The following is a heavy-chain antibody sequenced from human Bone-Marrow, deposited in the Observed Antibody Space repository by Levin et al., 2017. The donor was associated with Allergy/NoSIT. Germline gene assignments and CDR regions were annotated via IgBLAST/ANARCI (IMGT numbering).Heavy chain of an antibody. J-gene: IGHJ3*02. CDR2: ISTSGSYI. CDR1: GFTFRSHS. D-gene: IGHD1-26*01. V-gene: IGHV3-21*01. Sequence: LSLTCEGSGFTFRSHSMNWVRQAPGKGLEWVSCISTSGSYIYYGDKVKGRFSISRDNLKKSVYLQMDSLRAEDTGVYYCVRTAVGATTGPAFDIWGRGTKVSVSS. CDR3: VRTAVGATTGPAFDI.